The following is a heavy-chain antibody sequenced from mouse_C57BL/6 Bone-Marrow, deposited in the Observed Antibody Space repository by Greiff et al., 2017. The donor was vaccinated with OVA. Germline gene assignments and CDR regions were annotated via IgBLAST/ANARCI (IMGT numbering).Heavy chain of an antibody. D-gene: IGHD1-1*01. J-gene: IGHJ1*03. V-gene: IGHV1-69*01. CDR2: IDPSDSYT. CDR1: GYTFTSYW. CDR3: ARCYYGSSYWYFDV. Sequence: QVQLQQPGAELVMPGASVKLSCKASGYTFTSYWMHWVKQRPGQGLEWIGEIDPSDSYTNYNQKFQGKSTLTVDKSSSTAYMQLSSLTSEDSAVYYCARCYYGSSYWYFDVWGTGTTVTVSS.